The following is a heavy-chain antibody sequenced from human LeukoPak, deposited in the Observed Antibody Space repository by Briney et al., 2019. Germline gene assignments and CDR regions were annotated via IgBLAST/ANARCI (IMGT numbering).Heavy chain of an antibody. J-gene: IGHJ4*02. D-gene: IGHD6-13*01. V-gene: IGHV4-34*01. CDR2: IHHSGST. Sequence: SETLSLTCAVYGGSVRDNYWSWIRQPPGKGLEWIGEIHHSGSTKYNPSLKSRVTISLDTSKNQFSLKLNSMTAADTAVYYCAGHVSAAAGGRWGQGTPVTVSS. CDR3: AGHVSAAAGGR. CDR1: GGSVRDNY.